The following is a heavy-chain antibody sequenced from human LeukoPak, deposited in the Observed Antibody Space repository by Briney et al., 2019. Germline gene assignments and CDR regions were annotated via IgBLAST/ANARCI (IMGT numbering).Heavy chain of an antibody. CDR1: SGSISIYS. J-gene: IGHJ5*02. CDR2: IYSTGNT. Sequence: PSETLSLTCTVSSGSISIYSWSWIRQPPGKGLEWIGYIYSTGNTNYNPSLKSRVTISVDTSKNQFSLKVSSVTAADMAVYYCARTDSSSYWFDPWGQGTLVTVSS. V-gene: IGHV4-59*01. CDR3: ARTDSSSYWFDP. D-gene: IGHD6-6*01.